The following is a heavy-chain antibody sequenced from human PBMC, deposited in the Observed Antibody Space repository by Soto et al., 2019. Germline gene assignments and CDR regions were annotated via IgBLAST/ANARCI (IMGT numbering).Heavy chain of an antibody. Sequence: EVQVLESGGGLVQPGGSLRLSCAASGFSSSRYAMNWVRQAPGKGLEWVSTISDSGPSTWYADPVKGRFTISRDISRNTVNMQMNSLRAEDTAMYYCARRGGSGWGAFDVWGQGTMVTVSS. CDR2: ISDSGPST. D-gene: IGHD6-19*01. J-gene: IGHJ3*01. CDR3: ARRGGSGWGAFDV. V-gene: IGHV3-23*01. CDR1: GFSSSRYA.